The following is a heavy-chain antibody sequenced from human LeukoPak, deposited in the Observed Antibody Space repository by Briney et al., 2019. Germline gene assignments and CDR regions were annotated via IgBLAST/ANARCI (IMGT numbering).Heavy chain of an antibody. J-gene: IGHJ4*02. CDR1: GITLSNYG. D-gene: IGHD3/OR15-3a*01. CDR3: AKRGVVIRVFLVGFHKEAFYFES. Sequence: GGSLRLSCAVSGITLSNYGMSWVRQAPGKGLEWVAGISGSGGSTIYADSVKGRFTISRDNPKNTLYLQMNSLRAEDTAFYFCAKRGVVIRVFLVGFHKEAFYFESWGQGALVTVSS. CDR2: ISGSGGST. V-gene: IGHV3-23*01.